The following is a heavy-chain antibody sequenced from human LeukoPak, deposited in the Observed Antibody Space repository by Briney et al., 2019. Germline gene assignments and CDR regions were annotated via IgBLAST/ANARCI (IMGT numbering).Heavy chain of an antibody. J-gene: IGHJ4*02. CDR1: GFTFSSYG. CDR3: TRSGLDVGDY. Sequence: PGGSLRLSCAASGFTFSSYGMHWVRQAPGKGLEWVAVISYDGSNKYYADSVKGRFTISRDSSKNTLYLQMNSLRAEDTAVYYCTRSGLDVGDYWGQGTLVTVSS. CDR2: ISYDGSNK. D-gene: IGHD1-26*01. V-gene: IGHV3-30*03.